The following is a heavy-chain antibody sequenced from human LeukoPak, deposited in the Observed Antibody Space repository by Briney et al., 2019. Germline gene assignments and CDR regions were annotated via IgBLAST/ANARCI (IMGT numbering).Heavy chain of an antibody. D-gene: IGHD3-22*01. CDR3: ARGGYYYDSSGYSPLRY. J-gene: IGHJ4*02. Sequence: ASVKVSCKASGGTFSSYAISWVRQAPGQGLEWMGGIIPTFGTANYAQKFQGRVTITTDESTSTAYMELSSLRSEDTAVYYCARGGYYYDSSGYSPLRYWGQGTLVTVSS. CDR2: IIPTFGTA. CDR1: GGTFSSYA. V-gene: IGHV1-69*05.